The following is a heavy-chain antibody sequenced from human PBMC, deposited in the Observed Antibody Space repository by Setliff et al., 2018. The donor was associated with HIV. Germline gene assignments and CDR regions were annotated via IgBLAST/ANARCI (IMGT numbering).Heavy chain of an antibody. J-gene: IGHJ2*01. D-gene: IGHD2-21*01. Sequence: SETLSLTCTVSGGSIRSSSSYWGWIRQPPGKGLEWIGSIYYNGDTYYNPSLKSRVTISVDTSKNQFSLRLSSVTAADSAVYYCARRRETIVVVIGIPNWYFDLWGRGTLVTVSS. V-gene: IGHV4-39*07. CDR2: IYYNGDT. CDR3: ARRRETIVVVIGIPNWYFDL. CDR1: GGSIRSSSSY.